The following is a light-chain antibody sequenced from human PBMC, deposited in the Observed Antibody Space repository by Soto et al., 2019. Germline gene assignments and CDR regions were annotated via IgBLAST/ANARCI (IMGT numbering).Light chain of an antibody. V-gene: IGKV3-20*01. CDR2: DAS. Sequence: EIVLTQSPGTLSLSPGGEATLSCRASQSLSNTYFAWYQQRPGQAPRLLIYDASTRATGIPDRFSGSGSATDSILTISRLEPEDFAVYYCQQYGSSPQTFGQGTKVEIK. J-gene: IGKJ1*01. CDR1: QSLSNTY. CDR3: QQYGSSPQT.